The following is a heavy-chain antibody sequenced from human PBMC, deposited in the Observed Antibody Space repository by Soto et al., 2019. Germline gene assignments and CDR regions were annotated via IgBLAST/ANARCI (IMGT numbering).Heavy chain of an antibody. D-gene: IGHD3-3*01. V-gene: IGHV3-30*03. CDR1: GFTFSSYG. CDR2: ISYDGSNK. Sequence: GGSLRLSCAASGFTFSSYGMHWVRQAPGKGLEWVAVISYDGSNKYYADSVKGRFTISRDNSKNTLYLQMNSLRAEDTAVYYCALGVFWSGYYLFPYDAFDIWGQGTMVTVSS. J-gene: IGHJ3*02. CDR3: ALGVFWSGYYLFPYDAFDI.